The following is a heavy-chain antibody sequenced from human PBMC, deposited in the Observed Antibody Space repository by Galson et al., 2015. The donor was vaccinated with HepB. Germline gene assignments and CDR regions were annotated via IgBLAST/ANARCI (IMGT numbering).Heavy chain of an antibody. Sequence: SLRLSCAASGFTYDDYTMSWFRQAPGKGLEWVGSIRGKAYGGTTEYVASVKGRFTISRHDSKSIAYLQINSLKAEDTAVYYCTGDRKGGYGPFDYWGQGTLVTVSS. D-gene: IGHD5-12*01. J-gene: IGHJ4*02. CDR3: TGDRKGGYGPFDY. CDR1: GFTYDDYT. V-gene: IGHV3-49*03. CDR2: IRGKAYGGTT.